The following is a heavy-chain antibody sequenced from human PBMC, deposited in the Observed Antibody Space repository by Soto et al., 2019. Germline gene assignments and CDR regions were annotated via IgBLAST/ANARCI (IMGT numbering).Heavy chain of an antibody. CDR1: GGSFSGYY. V-gene: IGHV4-34*01. D-gene: IGHD4-17*01. Sequence: SETLSLTCAVYGGSFSGYYWSWIRQPPGKGLEWIGEINHSGSTNYNPSLKSRVTISVDTSKNQFSLKLSSVTAADTAVYYCARGLRTVTTGYYYYMDVWGKGTTVTVAS. CDR3: ARGLRTVTTGYYYYMDV. J-gene: IGHJ6*03. CDR2: INHSGST.